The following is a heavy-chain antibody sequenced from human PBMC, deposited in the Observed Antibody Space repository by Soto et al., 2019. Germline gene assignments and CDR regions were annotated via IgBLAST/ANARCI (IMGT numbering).Heavy chain of an antibody. Sequence: ASVKVSCKASGGTFSSYAISWVRQAPGQGLEWMGGIIPIFGTANYAQKFQGRVTITADESTSTAYMELRSLRSDDTAIYYCARDPHEFWTSYWFDPWGQGTPVTVSS. V-gene: IGHV1-69*13. D-gene: IGHD3-3*01. J-gene: IGHJ5*02. CDR2: IIPIFGTA. CDR1: GGTFSSYA. CDR3: ARDPHEFWTSYWFDP.